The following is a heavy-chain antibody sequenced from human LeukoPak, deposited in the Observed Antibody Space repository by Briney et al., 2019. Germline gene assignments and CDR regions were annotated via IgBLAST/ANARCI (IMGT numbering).Heavy chain of an antibody. Sequence: GGSLRLSCAASGFTFNSYGMHWVRQAPGKGLEWVAVISYDGRNKHYPDSVKGRFTISRDISTDTLWLQMDSLRTEDTAVYYCAKGPLRGTAAAIDYWGQGTLVTVSS. CDR1: GFTFNSYG. CDR3: AKGPLRGTAAAIDY. D-gene: IGHD2-2*01. V-gene: IGHV3-30*18. J-gene: IGHJ4*02. CDR2: ISYDGRNK.